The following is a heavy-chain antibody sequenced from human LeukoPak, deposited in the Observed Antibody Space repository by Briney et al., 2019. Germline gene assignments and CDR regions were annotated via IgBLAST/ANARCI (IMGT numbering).Heavy chain of an antibody. Sequence: SQTLSLTCAVSGGSISSGGYSWSWIRQPPGKGLEWIGYIYHSGSTYYNPSLKSRVTISVDRPKNQFSLKLSSVTAADTAVYYCARIQGDILTGYPDYWGQGTLVTVSS. CDR2: IYHSGST. CDR3: ARIQGDILTGYPDY. D-gene: IGHD3-9*01. CDR1: GGSISSGGYS. J-gene: IGHJ4*02. V-gene: IGHV4-30-2*01.